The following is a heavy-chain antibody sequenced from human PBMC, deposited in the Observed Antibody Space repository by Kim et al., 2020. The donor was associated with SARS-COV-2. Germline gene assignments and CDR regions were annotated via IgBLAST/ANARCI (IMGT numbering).Heavy chain of an antibody. J-gene: IGHJ4*02. D-gene: IGHD3-9*01. Sequence: KGRFTISRDNAKNSLYLQMNSLGDEDTAVYYCARSLNVLRYFGWRYVLDYWGQGTLVTVSS. V-gene: IGHV3-7*04. CDR3: ARSLNVLRYFGWRYVLDY.